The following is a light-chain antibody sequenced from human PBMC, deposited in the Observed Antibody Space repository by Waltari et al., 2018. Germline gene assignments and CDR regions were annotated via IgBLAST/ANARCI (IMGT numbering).Light chain of an antibody. CDR3: GTWDTSLSALI. CDR1: SSNIGNDY. J-gene: IGLJ2*01. CDR2: EKN. V-gene: IGLV1-51*02. Sequence: QSVLTQPPSVSAAPGQKVTISCSGSSSNIGNDYVSWYQQLPGTAPKHFIYEKNKRPSGIPDRFSGSKSGTSATLGITGLQTGDEADYYCGTWDTSLSALIFGGGTKLTVL.